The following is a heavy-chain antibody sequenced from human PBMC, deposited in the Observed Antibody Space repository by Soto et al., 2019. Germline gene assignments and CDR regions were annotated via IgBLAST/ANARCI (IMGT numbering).Heavy chain of an antibody. CDR3: ARGHYDILTGYYPTYYFDY. J-gene: IGHJ4*02. CDR2: INAGNGNT. V-gene: IGHV1-3*01. D-gene: IGHD3-9*01. CDR1: GYTFTSYA. Sequence: ASVKVSCKASGYTFTSYAMHWVRQAPGQRLEWMGWINAGNGNTKYSQKFQGRVTITRDTSASTAYMELSSLRSDDTAVYYCARGHYDILTGYYPTYYFDYWGQGTLVTVSS.